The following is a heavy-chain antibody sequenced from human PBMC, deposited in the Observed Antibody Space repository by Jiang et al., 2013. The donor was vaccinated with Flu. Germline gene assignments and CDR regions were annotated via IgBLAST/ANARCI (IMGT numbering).Heavy chain of an antibody. CDR1: GYTLTELS. CDR3: ATGTEDTAMVRVAFDI. Sequence: YGAEVKKPGASVKVSCKVSGYTLTELSMHWVRQAPGKGLGWMGGFDPEDGETIYAQKFQGRVTMTEDTSTDTAYMELSSLRSEDTAVYYCATGTEDTAMVRVAFDIWGQGTMVTVSS. V-gene: IGHV1-24*01. J-gene: IGHJ3*02. D-gene: IGHD5-18*01. CDR2: FDPEDGET.